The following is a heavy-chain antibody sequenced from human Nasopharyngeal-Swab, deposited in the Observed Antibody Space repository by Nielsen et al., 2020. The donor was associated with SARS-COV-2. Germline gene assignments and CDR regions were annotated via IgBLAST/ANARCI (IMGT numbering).Heavy chain of an antibody. V-gene: IGHV3-23*01. CDR2: ISGSGGST. Sequence: GESLKISCAASGFTFSSYAMSWVRQAPGKGLEWVSAISGSGGSTYYADSVKGRFTISRDNSKNTLYLQMNSLRAEDTAVYYCAKGRWTYSSSSYQNWGQGTLVTVSS. D-gene: IGHD6-6*01. J-gene: IGHJ4*02. CDR3: AKGRWTYSSSSYQN. CDR1: GFTFSSYA.